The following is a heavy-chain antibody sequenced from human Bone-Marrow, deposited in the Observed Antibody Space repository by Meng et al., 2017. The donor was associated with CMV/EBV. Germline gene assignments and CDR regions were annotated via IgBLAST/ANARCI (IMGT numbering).Heavy chain of an antibody. CDR2: IYYSGST. J-gene: IGHJ4*02. CDR1: GGSISSSSYY. V-gene: IGHV4-39*07. CDR3: ARVSPDYSSGRYWDY. Sequence: SETLSLTCTVSGGSISSSSYYWGWIRQPPGKGLEWIGSIYYSGSTYYNPFLKSRVTISVDTSKNQFSLKLSSVTAADTAVYYCARVSPDYSSGRYWDYWGQGTLVTFSS. D-gene: IGHD6-19*01.